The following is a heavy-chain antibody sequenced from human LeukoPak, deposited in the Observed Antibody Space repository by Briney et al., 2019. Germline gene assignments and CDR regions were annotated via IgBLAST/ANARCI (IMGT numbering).Heavy chain of an antibody. V-gene: IGHV3-48*02. CDR3: ARVLRGLYNLGD. CDR1: GFTFSNAW. CDR2: ISSSSDLM. J-gene: IGHJ4*02. Sequence: PGGSLRLSCTASGFTFSNAWMNWVRQAPGKGLEWVSYISSSSDLMSHVASVKGRFTVSRDNDKNSLFLQMNSLRDEDTAVYYCARVLRGLYNLGDWGQGTLVTVSS. D-gene: IGHD3-10*01.